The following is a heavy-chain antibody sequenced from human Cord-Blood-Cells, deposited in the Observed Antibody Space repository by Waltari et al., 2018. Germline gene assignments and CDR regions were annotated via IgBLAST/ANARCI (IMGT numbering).Heavy chain of an antibody. Sequence: VQLVQSGAEVKKPGASVKVSCKASGYTFTGYYMHWVRQAPGQGLEWMGWINPNSGGTNYAQKFQGWVTMTRDTSISTAYMELSRLRSDDTAVYYCARQNYYGSGSYDYWGQGTLVTVSS. CDR2: INPNSGGT. CDR3: ARQNYYGSGSYDY. J-gene: IGHJ4*02. D-gene: IGHD3-10*01. V-gene: IGHV1-2*04. CDR1: GYTFTGYY.